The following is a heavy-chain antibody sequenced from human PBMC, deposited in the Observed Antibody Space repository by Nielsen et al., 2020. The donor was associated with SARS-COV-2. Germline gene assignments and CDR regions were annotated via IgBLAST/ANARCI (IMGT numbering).Heavy chain of an antibody. Sequence: GGSLRLSCAASGFTFSNYWMTWVRQAPGKGLEWVANIKEDGSEKNYVDSVKGRFTISRDNAKNSLYLQMNSLRAEDTAVYYCARYAFDYWGQGTLVTVSS. CDR1: GFTFSNYW. V-gene: IGHV3-7*01. J-gene: IGHJ4*02. CDR3: ARYAFDY. CDR2: IKEDGSEK.